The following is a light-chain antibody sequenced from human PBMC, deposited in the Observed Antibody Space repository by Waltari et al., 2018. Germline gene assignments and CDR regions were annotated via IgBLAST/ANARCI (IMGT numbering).Light chain of an antibody. Sequence: EIVMTQSPATLSVSPGERATLSCRASESVSSNLAWFQQKPGQAPRLLISGASTRATGIPARFSGSGSGTEFTLTISSLQSEDFATYYCQQYYGTPPTFGQGTKVEIK. V-gene: IGKV3-15*01. CDR3: QQYYGTPPT. CDR2: GAS. CDR1: ESVSSN. J-gene: IGKJ1*01.